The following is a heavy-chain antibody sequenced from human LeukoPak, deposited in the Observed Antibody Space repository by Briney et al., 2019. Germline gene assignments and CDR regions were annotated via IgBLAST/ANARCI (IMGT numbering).Heavy chain of an antibody. D-gene: IGHD3-22*01. V-gene: IGHV3-30*18. CDR2: ISYDGSNK. J-gene: IGHJ4*02. Sequence: PGGSLRLSCAASGFTFSSYGMHWVRQAPGKGLEWVAVISYDGSNKYYADSVKGRFTISRDNSKNTLYLQMNSLRAEDTAVYYCAKVYVRYYYDSSGYPDYWGQGTLVTVSS. CDR3: AKVYVRYYYDSSGYPDY. CDR1: GFTFSSYG.